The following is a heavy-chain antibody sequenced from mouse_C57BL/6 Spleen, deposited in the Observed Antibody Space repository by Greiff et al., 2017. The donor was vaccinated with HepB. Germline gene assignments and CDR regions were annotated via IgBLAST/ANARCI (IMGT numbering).Heavy chain of an antibody. Sequence: EVQLVESGGGLVKPGGSLKLSCAASGFTFSSYAMSWVRQTPEKRLEWVATISDGGSYTYYPDNVKGRFTISRDNAKNNLYLQMSHLKSEDTAMYYCARDREGDGFDYWGQGTTLTVSS. V-gene: IGHV5-4*01. J-gene: IGHJ2*01. CDR3: ARDREGDGFDY. D-gene: IGHD2-13*01. CDR2: ISDGGSYT. CDR1: GFTFSSYA.